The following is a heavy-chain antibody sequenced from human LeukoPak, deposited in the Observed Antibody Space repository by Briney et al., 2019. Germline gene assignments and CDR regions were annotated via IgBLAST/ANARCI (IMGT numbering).Heavy chain of an antibody. CDR3: ARDQIFGVVTSSGYYYYMAV. D-gene: IGHD3-3*01. CDR2: IIPIFGTA. V-gene: IGHV1-69*06. Sequence: SVKVSCKASGGTFSSYAISWVRQAPGQGLEWMGGIIPIFGTANYAQKFQGRVTITADKSTSTAYMELSSLRSEDTAVYYCARDQIFGVVTSSGYYYYMAVWGKGTTVTVSS. J-gene: IGHJ6*03. CDR1: GGTFSSYA.